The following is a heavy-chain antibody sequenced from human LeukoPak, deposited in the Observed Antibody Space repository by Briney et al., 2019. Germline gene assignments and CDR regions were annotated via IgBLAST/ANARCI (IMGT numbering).Heavy chain of an antibody. CDR3: ATSYRGKYRAFDT. J-gene: IGHJ3*02. D-gene: IGHD1-26*01. V-gene: IGHV3-74*01. CDR1: GFTFSSYW. CDR2: VNSDGYSI. Sequence: GGSLRLSCAASGFTFSSYWMHWVRQVPGRGLVWVSRVNSDGYSISYADSVKGRFTISRDNAKSTLYLQMNSLRAEDTAVYYCATSYRGKYRAFDTWGQGTMVTVSS.